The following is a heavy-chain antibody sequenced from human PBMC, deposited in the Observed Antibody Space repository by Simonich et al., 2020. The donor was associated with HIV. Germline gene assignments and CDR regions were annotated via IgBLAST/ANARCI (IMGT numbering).Heavy chain of an antibody. V-gene: IGHV1-2*06. J-gene: IGHJ4*02. CDR1: GYTFSGYY. CDR2: INPNSGAT. D-gene: IGHD1-1*01. CDR3: ARGGNWFDY. Sequence: QVQLVQSGAEVKKPGASVKVSCKASGYTFSGYYMYWVRQAPGQGLKCMERINPNSGATNYAQNFQGRVTMTPDTPTRTAYMELRSLRSDDTAVYYCARGGNWFDYWGQGTLVTVSS.